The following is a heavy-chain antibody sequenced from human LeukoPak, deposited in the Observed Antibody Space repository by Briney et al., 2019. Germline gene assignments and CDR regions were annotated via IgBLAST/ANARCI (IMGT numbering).Heavy chain of an antibody. CDR1: GGSISSYY. Sequence: PSETLSLTCTVSGGSISSYYWSWIRQPPGKGLEWIGYIYYSGSTNYNPSLKSRVTISVDTSKNQFSLKLSSVTAADTAVYYCARGALGSSWYYWFDPWGQGTLVTVSS. J-gene: IGHJ5*02. CDR2: IYYSGST. V-gene: IGHV4-59*01. D-gene: IGHD6-13*01. CDR3: ARGALGSSWYYWFDP.